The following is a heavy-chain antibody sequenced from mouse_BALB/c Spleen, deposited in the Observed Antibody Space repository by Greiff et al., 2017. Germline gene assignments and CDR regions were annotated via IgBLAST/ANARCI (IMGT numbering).Heavy chain of an antibody. J-gene: IGHJ3*01. CDR3: ARPYGNYGFAY. Sequence: VKLMESGAELVRPGVSVKISCTGSGYTFTDYAMHWVKQSHAKSLEWIGVISTYYGDASYNQKFKGKATMTVDKSSSTAYMELARLTSEDSAIYYYARPYGNYGFAYWGQGTLVTVSA. V-gene: IGHV1S137*01. D-gene: IGHD2-10*02. CDR1: GYTFTDYA. CDR2: ISTYYGDA.